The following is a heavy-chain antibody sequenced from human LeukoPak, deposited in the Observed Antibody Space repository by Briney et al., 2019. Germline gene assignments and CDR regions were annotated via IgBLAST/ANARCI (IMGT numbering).Heavy chain of an antibody. CDR1: GYTFSSYV. Sequence: ASVKVSCKASGYTFSSYVMHWVRQAPGQRLEWMGWINAGNGNTKYSQKFQGRVTMTTDTPTTTAYMELRSLRSDDTAVYYCARVDLYYDSSGYSQAANDYWGQEPWSPCPQ. CDR3: ARVDLYYDSSGYSQAANDY. J-gene: IGHJ4*01. CDR2: INAGNGNT. V-gene: IGHV1-3*01. D-gene: IGHD3-22*01.